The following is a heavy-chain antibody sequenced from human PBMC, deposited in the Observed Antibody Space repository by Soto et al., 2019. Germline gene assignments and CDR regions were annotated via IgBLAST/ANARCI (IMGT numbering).Heavy chain of an antibody. D-gene: IGHD4-17*01. Sequence: SVKVSCKASGGTFSSYAISWVRQAPGQGLEWMGGIIPIFGTANYAQKFQGRVTITADKSTSTAYIELSSLRSEDTAVYYCARGLNTVTSGYYYGMDVWGQGPTVTVYS. CDR1: GGTFSSYA. CDR3: ARGLNTVTSGYYYGMDV. CDR2: IIPIFGTA. J-gene: IGHJ6*02. V-gene: IGHV1-69*06.